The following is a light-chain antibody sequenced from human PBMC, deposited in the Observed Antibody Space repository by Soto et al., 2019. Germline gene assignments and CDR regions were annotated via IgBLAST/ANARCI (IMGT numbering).Light chain of an antibody. Sequence: DFQLTQSPSSLSASVGDRVTVACRATHDISTYLNWYQQKPGKAPNLLIYAASHLQNEVPSRFSGSGSGTDFTLIISNLQPEDFATYHCQQTYSTPWTFGQGTKVEIK. V-gene: IGKV1-39*01. CDR1: HDISTY. J-gene: IGKJ1*01. CDR2: AAS. CDR3: QQTYSTPWT.